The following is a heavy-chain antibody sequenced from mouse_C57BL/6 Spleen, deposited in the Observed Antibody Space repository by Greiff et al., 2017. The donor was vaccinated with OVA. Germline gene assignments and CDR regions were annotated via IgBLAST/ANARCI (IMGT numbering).Heavy chain of an antibody. CDR3: ARDGSWFAY. CDR2: ISDGGSYT. CDR1: GFTFSSYA. D-gene: IGHD2-2*01. V-gene: IGHV5-4*01. Sequence: DVMLVESGGGLVKPGGSLKLSCAASGFTFSSYAMSWVRQTPEKRLEWVATISDGGSYTYYPDNVKGRFTISRDNAKNNLYLQMRHLKSEDTAMYYCARDGSWFAYWGQGTLVTVSA. J-gene: IGHJ3*01.